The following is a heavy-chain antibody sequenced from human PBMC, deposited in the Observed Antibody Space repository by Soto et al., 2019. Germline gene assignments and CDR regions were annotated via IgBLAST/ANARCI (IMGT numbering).Heavy chain of an antibody. CDR2: INHSGST. Sequence: SETLSLTCAVYGGSFSGYYWSWIRQPPGKGLEWIGEINHSGSTDYNPSLKSRVTISVDTSKNQFSLKLSSVTAADTAVYYCARGPYCSSTSCYYNYYYGMDVWGQGTTVTVSS. D-gene: IGHD2-2*01. V-gene: IGHV4-34*01. CDR3: ARGPYCSSTSCYYNYYYGMDV. CDR1: GGSFSGYY. J-gene: IGHJ6*02.